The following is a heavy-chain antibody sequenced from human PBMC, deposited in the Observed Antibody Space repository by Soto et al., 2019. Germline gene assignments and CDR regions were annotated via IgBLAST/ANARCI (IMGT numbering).Heavy chain of an antibody. J-gene: IGHJ6*02. Sequence: LRFSCAASGFTFSSYWMHWVRQAPGKGLVWVSRINSDGSSTSYADSVKGRFTISRDNAKNTLYLQMNSLRAEDTAVYYCARRQPYYYYYGMDVWGQGTTVTVSS. CDR3: ARRQPYYYYYGMDV. CDR2: INSDGSST. V-gene: IGHV3-74*01. D-gene: IGHD6-13*01. CDR1: GFTFSSYW.